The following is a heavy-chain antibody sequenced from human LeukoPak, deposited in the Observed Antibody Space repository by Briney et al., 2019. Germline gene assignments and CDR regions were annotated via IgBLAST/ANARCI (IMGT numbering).Heavy chain of an antibody. J-gene: IGHJ4*02. CDR3: ASVGKNGYNDY. CDR1: GGSISSYY. D-gene: IGHD5-24*01. V-gene: IGHV4-59*12. CDR2: IYYSGST. Sequence: SETLSLTCTVSGGSISSYYWSWIRQPPGKGLEWIGYIYYSGSTYYNPSLKSRVTISVDTSKNQFSLKLSSVTAADTAVYYCASVGKNGYNDYWGQGTLVTDSS.